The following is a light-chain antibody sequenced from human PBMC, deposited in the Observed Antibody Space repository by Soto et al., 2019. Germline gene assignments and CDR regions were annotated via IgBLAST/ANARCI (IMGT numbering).Light chain of an antibody. V-gene: IGKV2-30*01. J-gene: IGKJ1*01. CDR2: KVS. CDR3: KQGTHWPWT. CDR1: QSLVYSDGYTY. Sequence: DVVMTQSPLSLPVTLGQPASISCRSSQSLVYSDGYTYLNWFQQRPGQSPRHLIYKVSIRDSGVPDRFSGSGSGPDFTLKISRVEAEDVGVYYCKQGTHWPWTFGQGTKVEIK.